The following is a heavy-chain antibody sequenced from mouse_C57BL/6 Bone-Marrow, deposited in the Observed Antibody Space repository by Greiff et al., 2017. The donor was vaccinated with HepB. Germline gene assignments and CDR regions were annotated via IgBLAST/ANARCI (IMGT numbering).Heavy chain of an antibody. Sequence: EVQVVESGGGLVKPGGSLKLSCAASGFTFSSYAMSWVRQTPEKRLEWVATISDGGSYTYYPDNVKGRFTISRDNAKNNLYLQMSHLKSEDTAMYYCARGGDYGSSYWYFDVWGTGTTVTVSS. CDR1: GFTFSSYA. CDR2: ISDGGSYT. CDR3: ARGGDYGSSYWYFDV. J-gene: IGHJ1*03. V-gene: IGHV5-4*01. D-gene: IGHD1-1*01.